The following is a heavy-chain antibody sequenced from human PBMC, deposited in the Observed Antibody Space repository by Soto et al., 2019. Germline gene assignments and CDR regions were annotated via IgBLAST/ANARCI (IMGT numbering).Heavy chain of an antibody. CDR1: GYTFSNYG. J-gene: IGHJ6*02. Sequence: QVQLVQSGAEVKQPGASVTVSCKTSGYTFSNYGINWVRQAPGQGLEWMGWISGYNGNTNYAQTVQGRVTMTTDTSTGTVYMELRSLKSDDTAIYYWSRFIMVGGWFDPNYYHGMDVWGQGTTVTVSS. CDR3: SRFIMVGGWFDPNYYHGMDV. V-gene: IGHV1-18*01. CDR2: ISGYNGNT. D-gene: IGHD6-19*01.